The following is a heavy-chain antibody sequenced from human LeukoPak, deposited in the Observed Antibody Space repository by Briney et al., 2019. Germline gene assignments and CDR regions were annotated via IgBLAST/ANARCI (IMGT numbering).Heavy chain of an antibody. J-gene: IGHJ4*02. V-gene: IGHV3-33*01. CDR1: GFTFSSYG. Sequence: GGSLRLSCAASGFTFSSYGMHWVRQAPGKGLEWVAVIWYDGSNKYCADSVKGRFTISRDNSKNTLYLQMNSLRAEDTAVYYCARDNDGWGTNTAMVVWGQGTLVTVSS. D-gene: IGHD5-18*01. CDR3: ARDNDGWGTNTAMVV. CDR2: IWYDGSNK.